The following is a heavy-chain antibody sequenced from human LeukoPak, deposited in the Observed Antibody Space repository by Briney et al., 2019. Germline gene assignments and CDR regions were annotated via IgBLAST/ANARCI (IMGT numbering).Heavy chain of an antibody. CDR2: ISGGGRST. D-gene: IGHD3-10*01. V-gene: IGHV3-23*01. CDR1: GFTVSNNF. J-gene: IGHJ4*02. Sequence: PGGSLRLSCAASGFTVSNNFLSWVRQAPGKGLEWVSAISGGGRSTYYADSAKGRFTISRDNSINTLFLQMNSLRVEDTAVYYCAKASGTLADPYYFDYWGQGALVTVSS. CDR3: AKASGTLADPYYFDY.